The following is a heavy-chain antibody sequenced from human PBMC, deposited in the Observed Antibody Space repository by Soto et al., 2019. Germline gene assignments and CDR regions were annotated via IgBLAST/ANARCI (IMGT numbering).Heavy chain of an antibody. V-gene: IGHV3-33*01. D-gene: IGHD3-10*01. Sequence: QVQLVESGGGVVQPGRSLRLSCAASGFTFSNYGMHWVRQAPGKGLEWVEVILNDGSNRYHADSVKDRFTISRDNSKDTLYLQMNSLRAEDTAVYYCARDDEYSGNSMDVWGQGTTVTVS. CDR3: ARDDEYSGNSMDV. CDR1: GFTFSNYG. J-gene: IGHJ6*02. CDR2: ILNDGSNR.